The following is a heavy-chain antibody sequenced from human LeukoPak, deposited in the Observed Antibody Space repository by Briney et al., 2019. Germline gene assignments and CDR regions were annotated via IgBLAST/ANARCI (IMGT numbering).Heavy chain of an antibody. D-gene: IGHD3-3*01. CDR1: GFTFSNYK. V-gene: IGHV3-30*02. CDR3: AKPSLSAPSGHYYYMDV. J-gene: IGHJ6*03. CDR2: IRFDGTSK. Sequence: GGSLRLSCAASGFTFSNYKMNWVRQAPGKGLEGVAFIRFDGTSKFYADSVNARFTISRDNSQNTVSLQLNNLRIEDTALYYCAKPSLSAPSGHYYYMDVWGKGTTVTVSS.